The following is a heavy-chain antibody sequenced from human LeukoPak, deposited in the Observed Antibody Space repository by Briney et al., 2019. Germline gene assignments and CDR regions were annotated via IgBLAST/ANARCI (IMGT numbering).Heavy chain of an antibody. Sequence: PSETLSVICTVSGGSIRSYYWSWIRQPAGKGLEWIGRIYTSGSTNYNPSLKSRVTMSVDTSKNQFSLKLSSVTAADTAVYYCARGHPNTVTIDYWGQGTLVTVSS. J-gene: IGHJ4*02. V-gene: IGHV4-4*07. CDR1: GGSIRSYY. CDR3: ARGHPNTVTIDY. CDR2: IYTSGST. D-gene: IGHD4-17*01.